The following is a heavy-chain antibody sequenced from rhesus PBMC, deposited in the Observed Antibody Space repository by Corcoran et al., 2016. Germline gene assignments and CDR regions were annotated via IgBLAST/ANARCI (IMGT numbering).Heavy chain of an antibody. Sequence: QLQLQESGPGLVQPSETLSLTCAVSGASISSNHWSWIRKPPGTGLEWIGRISGSGGSTDYNPPLKSRVTISTDTSKNQFSLKLSSVTAAYTAVYYCAREPTVTSFDYWGQGVLVTVSS. CDR2: ISGSGGST. CDR3: AREPTVTSFDY. J-gene: IGHJ4*01. D-gene: IGHD4-23*01. CDR1: GASISSNH. V-gene: IGHV4-173*01.